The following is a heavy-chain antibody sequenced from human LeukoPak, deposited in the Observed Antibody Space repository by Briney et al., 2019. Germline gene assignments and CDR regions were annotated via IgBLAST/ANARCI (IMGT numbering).Heavy chain of an antibody. CDR1: GFTFSTYG. V-gene: IGHV3-30*03. CDR3: ARDSSSWFPTAEYFQH. Sequence: GGSLRLSCAASGFTFSTYGMHWVRQAPGKGLEWVAIISHDEINKYYGDSVKGRFTISRDNSKNTVYLQMNSLRTEDTAVYYCARDSSSWFPTAEYFQHWGQGTLVTVSS. J-gene: IGHJ1*01. CDR2: ISHDEINK. D-gene: IGHD6-13*01.